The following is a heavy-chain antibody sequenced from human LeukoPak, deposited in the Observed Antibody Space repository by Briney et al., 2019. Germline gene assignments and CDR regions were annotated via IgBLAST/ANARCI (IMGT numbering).Heavy chain of an antibody. CDR1: GFTFSSYA. J-gene: IGHJ6*03. CDR2: ISGSGGST. V-gene: IGHV3-23*01. D-gene: IGHD6-19*01. CDR3: AKDFSSGWSYYYYMDV. Sequence: GGSLRLSCAASGFTFSSYAMSWVRQAPGKGLEWVSAISGSGGSTYYADSVKGRFTISRDNSKNTLYLQMNSLRAEDTAVYYCAKDFSSGWSYYYYMDVWGKGTTVTVSS.